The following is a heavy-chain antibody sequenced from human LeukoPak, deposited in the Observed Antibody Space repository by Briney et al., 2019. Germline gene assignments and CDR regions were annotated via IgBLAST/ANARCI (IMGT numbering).Heavy chain of an antibody. D-gene: IGHD3-10*01. J-gene: IGHJ4*02. CDR1: GGSISSYY. CDR2: IYYSGST. V-gene: IGHV4-59*01. Sequence: SETLSLTCTVSGGSISSYYWSWIRQPPGKGLEWIAYIYYSGSTNYNPSLKSRVTISVDTSKNQFSLKLSSVTAADTAVYYCARHFMVRGVIRFDYWGQGTLVTVSS. CDR3: ARHFMVRGVIRFDY.